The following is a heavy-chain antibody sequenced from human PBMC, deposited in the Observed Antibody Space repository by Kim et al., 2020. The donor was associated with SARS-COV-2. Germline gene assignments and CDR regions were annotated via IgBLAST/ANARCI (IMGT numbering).Heavy chain of an antibody. J-gene: IGHJ4*02. D-gene: IGHD3-9*01. CDR2: IKQDGSEK. V-gene: IGHV3-7*01. CDR3: ARAKDILTGLLDY. CDR1: GFTFSSYW. Sequence: GGSLRLSCAASGFTFSSYWMTWVRQAPGKGLEWVANIKQDGSEKYYVDSVKGQFTISRDNAKNSLYLQMNSLRAEDTAVYYCARAKDILTGLLDYWGQGTLVTVSS.